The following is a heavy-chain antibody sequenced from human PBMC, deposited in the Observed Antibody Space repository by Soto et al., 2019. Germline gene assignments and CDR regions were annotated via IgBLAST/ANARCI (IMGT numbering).Heavy chain of an antibody. CDR1: GGSISSSNW. V-gene: IGHV4-4*02. CDR2: IYHSGST. Sequence: SETLSLTCAVSGGSISSSNWWRWVRQPPGKGLEWIGEIYHSGSTNYNPSLKSRVTISVDKSKNQFSLKLSSVTAADTAVYYCLSLSGCLRLILDYWGQGTLVTVSS. J-gene: IGHJ4*02. D-gene: IGHD5-12*01. CDR3: LSLSGCLRLILDY.